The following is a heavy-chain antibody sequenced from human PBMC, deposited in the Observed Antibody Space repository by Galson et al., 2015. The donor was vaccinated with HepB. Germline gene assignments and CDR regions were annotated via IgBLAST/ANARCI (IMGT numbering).Heavy chain of an antibody. CDR3: AKNVDTAMVFDY. J-gene: IGHJ4*02. D-gene: IGHD5-18*01. CDR1: GFTFSSYA. CDR2: ISGSRGST. V-gene: IGHV3-23*01. Sequence: SLRLSCAASGFTFSSYAMTWVRQAPGQGLEWVSTISGSRGSTYYADSVQGRFTIFRDNSKNTLYLQMNSLRAEDTAIYYCAKNVDTAMVFDYWGQGTLVTVSS.